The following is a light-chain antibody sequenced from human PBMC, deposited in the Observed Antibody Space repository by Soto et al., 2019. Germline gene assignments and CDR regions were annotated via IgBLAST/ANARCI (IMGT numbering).Light chain of an antibody. V-gene: IGKV3-15*01. Sequence: EIVMTQSPATLSASPGERATLSCRASQTVSSNLAWYQRKPGQAPRLLIYGASTRATGIPARFSGSGSGTDFTLTISSLQSEDFAVYYCQHYNGWPRTFGQGTKVDIK. CDR1: QTVSSN. CDR3: QHYNGWPRT. J-gene: IGKJ1*01. CDR2: GAS.